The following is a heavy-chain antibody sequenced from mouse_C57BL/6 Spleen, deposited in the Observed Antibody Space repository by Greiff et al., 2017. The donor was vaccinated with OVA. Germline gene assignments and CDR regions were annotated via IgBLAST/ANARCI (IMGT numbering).Heavy chain of an antibody. D-gene: IGHD1-1*01. Sequence: QVQLQQSGAELVKPGASVKMSCKASGYTFTSYWITWVKQRPGQGLEWIGDIYPGSGSTNYNEKFKSKATLTVDTSSSTAYMQLSSLTSEDSAVYYCARWSITTVVATRGFAYWGQGTLVTVSA. CDR3: ARWSITTVVATRGFAY. CDR2: IYPGSGST. CDR1: GYTFTSYW. J-gene: IGHJ3*01. V-gene: IGHV1-55*01.